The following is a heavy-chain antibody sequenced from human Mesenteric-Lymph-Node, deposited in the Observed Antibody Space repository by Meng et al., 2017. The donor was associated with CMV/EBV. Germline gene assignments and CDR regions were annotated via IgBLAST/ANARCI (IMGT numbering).Heavy chain of an antibody. D-gene: IGHD6-19*01. J-gene: IGHJ6*02. V-gene: IGHV3-21*01. CDR3: ARDLLGRLVDYDQYHGMDV. CDR1: GFTFSLYS. Sequence: GESLKISCAASGFTFSLYSMNWVRQAPGKGLEWVSSISSSSRYIYYADSVKGRFTISRDNADNSLYLQMNSLRAEDTAVYYCARDLLGRLVDYDQYHGMDVWGQGTAVTVSS. CDR2: ISSSSRYI.